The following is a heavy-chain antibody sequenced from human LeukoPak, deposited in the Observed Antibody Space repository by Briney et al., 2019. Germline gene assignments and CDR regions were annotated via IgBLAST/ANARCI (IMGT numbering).Heavy chain of an antibody. V-gene: IGHV1-69*13. CDR1: GYTFTSNY. CDR2: VIPIFGTA. J-gene: IGHJ4*02. Sequence: SVKVSCKASGYTFTSNYIHWVRQAPGQGLEWMGGVIPIFGTANYAQKFQGRVTITADESTSTAYMELSSLRSEDTAVYYCARQSKPELTIFGVVPTYYLDYWGQGTLVTVSS. D-gene: IGHD3-3*01. CDR3: ARQSKPELTIFGVVPTYYLDY.